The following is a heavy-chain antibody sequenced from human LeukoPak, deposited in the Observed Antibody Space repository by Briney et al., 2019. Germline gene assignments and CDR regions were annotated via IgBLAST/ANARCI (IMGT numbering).Heavy chain of an antibody. CDR3: AKDPFIYSSSWYFDY. V-gene: IGHV3-53*01. CDR1: GFTVSSNS. J-gene: IGHJ4*02. CDR2: IYSAGSI. Sequence: GGSLRLSCTVSGFTVSSNSMSWVRQAPGKGLEWVSFIYSAGSIYYSDSVKGRFTISIDNSKNTLYLQMNSLRAEDTAVYYCAKDPFIYSSSWYFDYWGQGTLVTVSS. D-gene: IGHD6-13*01.